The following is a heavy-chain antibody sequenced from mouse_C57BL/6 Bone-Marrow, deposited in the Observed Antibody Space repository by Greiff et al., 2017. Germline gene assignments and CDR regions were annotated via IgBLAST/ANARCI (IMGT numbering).Heavy chain of an antibody. V-gene: IGHV1-59*01. CDR1: GYTFTSYW. D-gene: IGHD2-14*01. CDR3: ARREGTPFAY. CDR2: IDPSDSYT. Sequence: QVQLQQPGAELVRPGTSVKLSCKASGYTFTSYWMHWVKQRPGQGLEWIGVIDPSDSYTNYNQKFKGKATLTVDTSSSTAYMKLSSLTSEDSAVYYCARREGTPFAYWGQGTLVTVSA. J-gene: IGHJ3*01.